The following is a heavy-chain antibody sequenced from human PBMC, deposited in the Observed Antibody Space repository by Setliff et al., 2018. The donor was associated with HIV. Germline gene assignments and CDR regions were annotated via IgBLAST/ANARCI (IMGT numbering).Heavy chain of an antibody. CDR1: GFTVTNAW. V-gene: IGHV3-15*01. D-gene: IGHD3-22*01. CDR3: TKVADSRGRGFDL. J-gene: IGHJ4*02. Sequence: GGSLRLSCTVSGFTVTNAWMNWARQAPGKGLEWVGHIQSRAHGEAINYTAPVEGRFTISRDDSKNTLFLQMDNLKTEDTAIYYCTKVADSRGRGFDLWGQGTLVTVSS. CDR2: IQSRAHGEAI.